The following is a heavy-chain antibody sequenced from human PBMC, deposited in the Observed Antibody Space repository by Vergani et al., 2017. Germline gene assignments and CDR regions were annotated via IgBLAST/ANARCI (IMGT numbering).Heavy chain of an antibody. V-gene: IGHV1-69*01. Sequence: QVQLVQSGAEVQKPESSVKVSCRASGGTFDTHAFSWVRQAPGQGLEWMGGIIPIFGTANYAQKFQGRVTITADESTSTAYMELSSLRSEDTAVYYCARGPIAVAAHYWYFDLWGRGTLVTVSS. J-gene: IGHJ2*01. CDR1: GGTFDTHA. CDR3: ARGPIAVAAHYWYFDL. D-gene: IGHD6-19*01. CDR2: IIPIFGTA.